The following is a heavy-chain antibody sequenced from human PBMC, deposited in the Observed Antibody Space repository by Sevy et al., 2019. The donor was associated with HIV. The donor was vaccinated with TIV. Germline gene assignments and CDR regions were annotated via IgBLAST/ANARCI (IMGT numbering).Heavy chain of an antibody. D-gene: IGHD1-1*01. CDR1: GFTFSNYG. V-gene: IGHV3-23*01. Sequence: GGSLRLSCVGSGFTFSNYGMTWVRQAPGKGLEWVSSISVTSARTYYADSVRGGFTVSRDNSENTLYLQMNSLRAEDTAVYYCAKDPNDYCHSFDIWGQGTLVTVSS. CDR2: ISVTSART. CDR3: AKDPNDYCHSFDI. J-gene: IGHJ3*02.